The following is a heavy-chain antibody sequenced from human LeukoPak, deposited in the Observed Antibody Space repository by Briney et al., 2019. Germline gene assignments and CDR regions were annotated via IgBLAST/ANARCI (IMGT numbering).Heavy chain of an antibody. J-gene: IGHJ5*02. CDR2: IIPIFGTA. CDR3: ARELTADYSNYVGWFDP. D-gene: IGHD4-11*01. CDR1: GGTFSSYA. Sequence: GASVKVSCKASGGTFSSYAISWVRQAPGQGLEWMGGIIPIFGTANYAQKFQGRVTITTDESTSTAYMELSSLRSEDTAVYYCARELTADYSNYVGWFDPWGQGTLVTVSS. V-gene: IGHV1-69*05.